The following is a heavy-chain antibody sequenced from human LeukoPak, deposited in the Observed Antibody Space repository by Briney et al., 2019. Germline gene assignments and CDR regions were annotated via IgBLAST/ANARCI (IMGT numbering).Heavy chain of an antibody. Sequence: ASVKVSCKASGYTFTGYYMHWVRQAPGQGLEWTGWINPNSGGTNYAQKFQGRVTMTRDTSISTAYMELSRLRSDDTAAYYCARDRYCSSTSCYTTAYFQHWGQGTLVTVSS. D-gene: IGHD2-2*01. V-gene: IGHV1-2*02. CDR2: INPNSGGT. J-gene: IGHJ1*01. CDR1: GYTFTGYY. CDR3: ARDRYCSSTSCYTTAYFQH.